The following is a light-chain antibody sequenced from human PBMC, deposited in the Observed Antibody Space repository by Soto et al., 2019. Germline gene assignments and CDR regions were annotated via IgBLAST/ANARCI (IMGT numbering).Light chain of an antibody. Sequence: QSVLSQPASVSGSPGQSITISCTGTSSDVGHYNYVSWYQHHPGKAPKLMIFDVSNRPSEISFRFSGSKSGNTASLTISGLQAEDEADYYCSSYSISATVIFGGGTKLTVL. CDR3: SSYSISATVI. CDR2: DVS. V-gene: IGLV2-14*03. CDR1: SSDVGHYNY. J-gene: IGLJ2*01.